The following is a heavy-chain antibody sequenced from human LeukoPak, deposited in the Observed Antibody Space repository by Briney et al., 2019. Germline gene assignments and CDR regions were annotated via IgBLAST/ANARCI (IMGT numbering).Heavy chain of an antibody. D-gene: IGHD3-16*01. CDR1: GYSISSGYY. J-gene: IGHJ4*02. Sequence: SETLSLTCTVSGYSISSGYYWGWIRQPPGKGLEWMGSIYHSGSTYCNPSLKSRVTISVGTSKNQFSLKLSSVTAADTAVYYCARERGRSYYDYWGQGTLVTVSS. CDR3: ARERGRSYYDY. CDR2: IYHSGST. V-gene: IGHV4-38-2*02.